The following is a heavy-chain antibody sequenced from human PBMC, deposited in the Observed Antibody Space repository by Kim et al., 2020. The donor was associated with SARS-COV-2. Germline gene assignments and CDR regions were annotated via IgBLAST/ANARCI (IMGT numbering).Heavy chain of an antibody. V-gene: IGHV3-30*02. J-gene: IGHJ5*02. Sequence: KGRFTISRDKAKNSLYVQMNSLRAEDTALYYCANGANEDCGGECSKSFDPWGQGTLVTVSS. D-gene: IGHD2-21*01. CDR3: ANGANEDCGGECSKSFDP.